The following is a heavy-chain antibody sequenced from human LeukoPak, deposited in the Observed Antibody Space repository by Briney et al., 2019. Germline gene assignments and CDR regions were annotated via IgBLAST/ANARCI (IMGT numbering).Heavy chain of an antibody. CDR2: ISSSGSTI. J-gene: IGHJ4*02. CDR1: GFTFSSYE. D-gene: IGHD2-21*01. CDR3: ECGPRGDLDY. Sequence: GVSLRLSCAASGFTFSSYEMNWVRQTPGKGLEWVSYISSSGSTIYYADSVKGRFTISRDNAKNSLYLQMNSLRAEDTAVYYCECGPRGDLDYWGQGTLVTVSS. V-gene: IGHV3-48*03.